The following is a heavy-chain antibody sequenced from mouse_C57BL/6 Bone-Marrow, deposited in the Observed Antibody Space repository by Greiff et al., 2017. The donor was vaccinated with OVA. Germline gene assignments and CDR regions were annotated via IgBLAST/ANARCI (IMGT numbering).Heavy chain of an antibody. CDR3: ARRGSRGMDY. Sequence: VQLVESGAELVKPGASVKISCKASGYAFSSYWMNWVKQRPGKGLEWIGQIYPGDGDTNYNGKFKGKATLTADKSSSTAYMQLSSLTSEDSAVYFCARRGSRGMDYWGQGTSVTVSS. V-gene: IGHV1-80*01. J-gene: IGHJ4*01. D-gene: IGHD1-1*01. CDR1: GYAFSSYW. CDR2: IYPGDGDT.